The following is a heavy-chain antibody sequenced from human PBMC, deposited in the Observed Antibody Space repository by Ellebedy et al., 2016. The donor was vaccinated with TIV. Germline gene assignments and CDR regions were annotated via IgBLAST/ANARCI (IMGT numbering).Heavy chain of an antibody. J-gene: IGHJ5*02. CDR3: AKKLSGMRAKFDL. CDR1: GFTFSNYA. Sequence: PGGSLRLSCAASGFTFSNYAVSWVRQAPGKGLEWVSAIAGSGVNTYYADSVKGWFTISRDNSRNTVYVEMKSLRAEDTAVYYCAKKLSGMRAKFDLWGQGTLVTVSS. CDR2: IAGSGVNT. V-gene: IGHV3-23*01. D-gene: IGHD2-8*01.